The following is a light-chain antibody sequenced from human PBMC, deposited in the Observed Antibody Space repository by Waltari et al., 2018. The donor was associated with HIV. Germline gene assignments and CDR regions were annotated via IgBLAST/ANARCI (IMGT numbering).Light chain of an antibody. CDR3: QQSYSTPLT. J-gene: IGKJ3*01. CDR2: WAS. V-gene: IGKV4-1*01. CDR1: QTLFDSPDNKNH. Sequence: DIVLTQSPESLTVSLGEGASFSCKSSQTLFDSPDNKNHLAWYQQKAVQSPKLLFSWASVRQPGVPDRFSGSGSGTNFTLTIASLQAEDVATYYCQQSYSTPLTFGPGTTVHI.